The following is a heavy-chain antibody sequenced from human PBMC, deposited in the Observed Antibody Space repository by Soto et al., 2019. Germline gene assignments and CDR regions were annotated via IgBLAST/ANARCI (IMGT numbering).Heavy chain of an antibody. Sequence: PSETLSLTCTVSGGSISSSSYYWAWIRQPPGKGLEWIGSTFYSGSPYYNPSLKSRVSISLDTSKNQFSLRLTSVTAADTAVYYCARIPVDTYMINWFDPWGQGALVTVSS. D-gene: IGHD5-18*01. CDR2: TFYSGSP. CDR1: GGSISSSSYY. CDR3: ARIPVDTYMINWFDP. V-gene: IGHV4-39*07. J-gene: IGHJ5*02.